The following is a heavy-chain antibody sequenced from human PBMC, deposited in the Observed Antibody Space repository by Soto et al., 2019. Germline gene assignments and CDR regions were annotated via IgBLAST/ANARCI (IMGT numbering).Heavy chain of an antibody. V-gene: IGHV4-31*03. D-gene: IGHD3-3*01. CDR1: GGSISSGGYY. Sequence: SETLSLTCTVSGGSISSGGYYWSWIRQHPRKGLEWIGYIYYSGSTYYNPSLKSRVTISVDTSKNQFSLKLSSVTAADTAVYYCAREYRSVHSYYYYYYGMDVWGQGTTVTVS. CDR2: IYYSGST. CDR3: AREYRSVHSYYYYYYGMDV. J-gene: IGHJ6*02.